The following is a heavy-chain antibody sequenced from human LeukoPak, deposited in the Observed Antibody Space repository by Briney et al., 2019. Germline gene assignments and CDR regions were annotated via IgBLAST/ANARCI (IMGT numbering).Heavy chain of an antibody. J-gene: IGHJ5*02. Sequence: GGSLRLSCAASGFTFSSYAMHWVRQAPGKGLEWVAVISYDGSNKYYADSVKGRFTISRDNSKNTLYLQMNSLRAEDTAVYYCARDRAAMAYNWFDPWGQGTLVTVSS. CDR2: ISYDGSNK. CDR3: ARDRAAMAYNWFDP. D-gene: IGHD5-18*01. CDR1: GFTFSSYA. V-gene: IGHV3-30-3*01.